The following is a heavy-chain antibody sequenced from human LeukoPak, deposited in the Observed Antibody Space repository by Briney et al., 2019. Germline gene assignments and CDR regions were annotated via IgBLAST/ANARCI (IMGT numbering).Heavy chain of an antibody. V-gene: IGHV4-4*07. Sequence: SETLSLTCTVSGGSISSYYWSWIRQPAGKGLEWIGRIYTSGSTNYNPSLKSRVTMSVDTSKNQFSLKLSSVTAADTAVYYCARERYYGSGSYYILDYWGQGTLLTVSS. J-gene: IGHJ4*02. CDR3: ARERYYGSGSYYILDY. CDR1: GGSISSYY. CDR2: IYTSGST. D-gene: IGHD3-10*01.